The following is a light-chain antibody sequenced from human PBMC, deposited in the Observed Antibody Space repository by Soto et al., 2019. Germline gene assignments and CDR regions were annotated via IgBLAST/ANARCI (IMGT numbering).Light chain of an antibody. CDR1: QSILYSPSNKNY. Sequence: DIVMTQSPDSLAVSLGERATINCESSQSILYSPSNKNYLAWYQQKPGQPPKLLIYWASTRESGVPDRFSGSGSGSDFTLTISSLQAEDVAVYYCQQYYGTPWTFGQGTKVEIK. J-gene: IGKJ1*01. CDR2: WAS. V-gene: IGKV4-1*01. CDR3: QQYYGTPWT.